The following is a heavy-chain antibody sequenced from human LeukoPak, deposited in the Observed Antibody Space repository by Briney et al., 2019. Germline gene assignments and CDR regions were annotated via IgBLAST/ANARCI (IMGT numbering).Heavy chain of an antibody. V-gene: IGHV3-48*01. D-gene: IGHD3-10*01. CDR3: ANEATRPLVMVGEDYYYYGMDV. CDR1: GFTFSSYS. CDR2: ISSSSSTI. J-gene: IGHJ6*02. Sequence: GGSLRLSCAASGFTFSSYSMNWVRQAPGKGLEWVSYISSSSSTIYYADSVKGRFTISRDNSKNTLYLQMNSLRAEDTAVYYCANEATRPLVMVGEDYYYYGMDVWGQGTTVTVSS.